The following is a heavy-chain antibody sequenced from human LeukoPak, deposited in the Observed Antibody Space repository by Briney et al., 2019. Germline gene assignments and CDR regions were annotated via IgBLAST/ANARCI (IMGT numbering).Heavy chain of an antibody. V-gene: IGHV4-30-4*01. CDR3: TRGGLGTVTTPIPY. J-gene: IGHJ4*02. CDR1: GGSIGSGDYY. Sequence: PSETLSLTCTVSGGSIGSGDYYWSWVRQPPGKGLEWIGYIYYSGRTYYNPSLKSRVTISVDTSKNQFSLKLSAVTAADTAVYYCTRGGLGTVTTPIPYWGQGTLVTVSS. D-gene: IGHD4-17*01. CDR2: IYYSGRT.